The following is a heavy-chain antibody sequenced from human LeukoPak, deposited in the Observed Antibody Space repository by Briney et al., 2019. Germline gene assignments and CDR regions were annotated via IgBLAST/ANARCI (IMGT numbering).Heavy chain of an antibody. V-gene: IGHV3-7*01. CDR3: AKEGYCSGGSCYWWYFDY. D-gene: IGHD2-15*01. J-gene: IGHJ4*02. Sequence: GGSLRLSCAASGFTFSSYWMSWVRQAPGKGLEWVANIKQDGSEKYYVDSVKGRFTISRDNAKNSLYLQMNSLRAEDTAVYYCAKEGYCSGGSCYWWYFDYWGQGTLVTVSS. CDR2: IKQDGSEK. CDR1: GFTFSSYW.